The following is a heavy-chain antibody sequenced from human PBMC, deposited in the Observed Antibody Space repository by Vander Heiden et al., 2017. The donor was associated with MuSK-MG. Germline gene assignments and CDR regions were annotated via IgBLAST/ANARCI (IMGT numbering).Heavy chain of an antibody. D-gene: IGHD1-1*01. CDR1: GGTFSSYA. V-gene: IGHV1-69*06. CDR3: AREVDNWNGLHDAFDI. Sequence: QVQLVQSGAEVKKPGSSVKVSCKASGGTFSSYAISWVRQAPGQGLEWMGGIIPIFGTANYAQKFQGRVTITADKSTSTADMELSSMRSEETAVYYCAREVDNWNGLHDAFDIWGQGTMVTVSS. J-gene: IGHJ3*02. CDR2: IIPIFGTA.